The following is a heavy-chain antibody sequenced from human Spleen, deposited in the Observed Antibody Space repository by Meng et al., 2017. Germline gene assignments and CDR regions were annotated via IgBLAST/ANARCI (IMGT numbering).Heavy chain of an antibody. CDR3: ARQEGAFDY. V-gene: IGHV6-1*01. CDR1: GDSVSSNSAA. D-gene: IGHD3-16*01. J-gene: IGHJ4*02. CDR2: TYYRSKWYD. Sequence: QIQLQQSGPGLVKPSQTLSLTCAISGDSVSSNSAAWNWLRQSPSRGLQWLGRTYYRSKWYDDYAVSVKSRITITPDTSKNQFSLQLNSVTSEDTAVYYCARQEGAFDYWGQGTLVTVSS.